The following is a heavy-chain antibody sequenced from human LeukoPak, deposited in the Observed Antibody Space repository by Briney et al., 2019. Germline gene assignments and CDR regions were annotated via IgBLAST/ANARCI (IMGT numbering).Heavy chain of an antibody. J-gene: IGHJ4*02. CDR3: ARVVLRYGSGSYKD. V-gene: IGHV1-18*01. CDR2: ISAYNGNT. CDR1: GYTFTSYG. Sequence: GASVKVSCKASGYTFTSYGISWVRQAPGQGLEWMGWISAYNGNTNYAQKLQGRVTMTTDTSTSTAYMELRSLRSDDTAVYYCARVVLRYGSGSYKDWGQGTLVTVSS. D-gene: IGHD3-10*01.